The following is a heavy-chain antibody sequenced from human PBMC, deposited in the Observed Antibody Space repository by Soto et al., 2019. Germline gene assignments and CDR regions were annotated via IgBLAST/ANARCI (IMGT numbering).Heavy chain of an antibody. D-gene: IGHD3-22*01. J-gene: IGHJ3*02. Sequence: LALTCTVSGDSITSGEDYWSCIRQPPGKGLEWIGYIYYSHSTYHNPYLKSRINILLDKSKNQFSRHLSYVTAPDTAVYYCAPVPTYYYDRSGYANAFDICGQGTMFTVSS. CDR1: GDSITSGEDY. CDR3: APVPTYYYDRSGYANAFDI. CDR2: IYYSHST. V-gene: IGHV4-30-4*01.